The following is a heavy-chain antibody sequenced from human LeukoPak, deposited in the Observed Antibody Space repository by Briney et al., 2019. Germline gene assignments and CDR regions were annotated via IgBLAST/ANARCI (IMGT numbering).Heavy chain of an antibody. Sequence: SETLSLTCTVSGGSISSYYWSWIRQPAGKGLEWIGRIYTSGSTNYNPSLKSRVTMSVDTSKNQFSLKLSSVTAADTAVYYCARSNPNYDILTGYQTDAFDIWGQGTMVTVSS. V-gene: IGHV4-4*07. D-gene: IGHD3-9*01. CDR3: ARSNPNYDILTGYQTDAFDI. CDR1: GGSISSYY. CDR2: IYTSGST. J-gene: IGHJ3*02.